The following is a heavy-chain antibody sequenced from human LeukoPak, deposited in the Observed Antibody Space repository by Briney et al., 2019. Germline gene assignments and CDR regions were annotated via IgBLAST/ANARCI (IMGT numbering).Heavy chain of an antibody. CDR2: ISYSGST. CDR1: GGSIDRQH. V-gene: IGHV4-59*11. D-gene: IGHD3-16*01. Sequence: SETLSLTCSVSGGSIDRQHWSWTRQPPGKGLEWIGLISYSGSTYYNPSLESRVTISRDTSRNHFSLKLSSVTAADTAVYYCTRDRNGGDYHYLDVWGKGTTVTVSS. CDR3: TRDRNGGDYHYLDV. J-gene: IGHJ6*03.